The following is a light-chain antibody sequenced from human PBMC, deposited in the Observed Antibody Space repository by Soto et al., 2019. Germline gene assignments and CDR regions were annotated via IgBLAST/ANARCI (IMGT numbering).Light chain of an antibody. CDR2: DVS. J-gene: IGLJ2*01. CDR1: SSDVGGYNY. V-gene: IGLV2-14*01. Sequence: QSVLTQPASVSGSPGQSITISCIGTSSDVGGYNYVSWYQQHPGKAPKLMIYDVSNRPSGVSNRFSGSKSGNTASLTISGLQAEDEADYYCSSYTSSSTLVVFGGGTKRTVL. CDR3: SSYTSSSTLVV.